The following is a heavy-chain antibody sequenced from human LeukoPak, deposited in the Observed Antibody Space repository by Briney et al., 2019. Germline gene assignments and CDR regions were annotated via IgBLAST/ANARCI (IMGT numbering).Heavy chain of an antibody. V-gene: IGHV4-59*01. CDR2: IYYSGST. CDR1: GGSISSYY. D-gene: IGHD4-17*01. CDR3: ARVYADYVDYYYYYMDV. J-gene: IGHJ6*03. Sequence: SETLSLTCIVSGGSISSYYWSWIRQPPGKGLEWIGYIYYSGSTNYNPSLKSRVTISVDTSKNQFSLKLSSVTAADTAVYYCARVYADYVDYYYYYMDVWGKGTTVTVSS.